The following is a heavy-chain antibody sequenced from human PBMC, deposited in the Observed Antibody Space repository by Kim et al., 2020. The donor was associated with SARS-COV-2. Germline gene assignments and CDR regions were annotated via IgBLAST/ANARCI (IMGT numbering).Heavy chain of an antibody. J-gene: IGHJ3*02. Sequence: GGSLRLSCAASGFTFDDYAMHWVRQAPGKGLEWVSLISGDGGSTYYADSVKGRFTISRDNSKNSLYLQMNSLRTEDTALYYCAKDMGTMIVVDSDAFDIWGQGTMVTVSS. D-gene: IGHD3-22*01. V-gene: IGHV3-43*02. CDR3: AKDMGTMIVVDSDAFDI. CDR2: ISGDGGST. CDR1: GFTFDDYA.